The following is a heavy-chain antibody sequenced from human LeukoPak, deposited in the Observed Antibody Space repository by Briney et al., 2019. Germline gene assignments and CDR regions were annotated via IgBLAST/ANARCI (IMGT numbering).Heavy chain of an antibody. V-gene: IGHV4-59*01. J-gene: IGHJ6*02. D-gene: IGHD3-3*01. Sequence: PSETLSLTCTVSGGSISSYYWSWIRQPPGKGLEWIGYIYYSGSTNYNPSLKSRVTISVDTSKNQFSLKLSSVTAAGTAVYYCARLSHYDFWSGYRYYYGMDVWGQGTTVTVSS. CDR1: GGSISSYY. CDR2: IYYSGST. CDR3: ARLSHYDFWSGYRYYYGMDV.